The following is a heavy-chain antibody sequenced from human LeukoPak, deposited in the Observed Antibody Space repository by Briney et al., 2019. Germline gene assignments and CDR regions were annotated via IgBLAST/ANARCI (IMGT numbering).Heavy chain of an antibody. CDR3: AGPRYSSSSKAAFDI. V-gene: IGHV1-46*01. Sequence: ASVKVSCKAFGYTFTSYYMHWVRQAPGQGLEWMGIINPSGGGTSYAQKFQGRVTMTRDMSTSTVYMELSSLRSEDTAVYYCAGPRYSSSSKAAFDIWGQGTMVTVSS. D-gene: IGHD6-6*01. CDR2: INPSGGGT. CDR1: GYTFTSYY. J-gene: IGHJ3*02.